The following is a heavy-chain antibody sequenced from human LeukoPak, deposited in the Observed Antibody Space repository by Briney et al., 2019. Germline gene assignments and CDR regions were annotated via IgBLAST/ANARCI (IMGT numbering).Heavy chain of an antibody. V-gene: IGHV4-39*01. Sequence: SETLSLTCTVSGGSISSSSYYWGWIRQPPGKGLEWIGSIYYSGSTYYNPSLKSRVTISVDTSKNQFSLKLSSVTAADTAVYYCARQARITMVRGPGYFDYWGQGTLVTVSS. CDR3: ARQARITMVRGPGYFDY. CDR2: IYYSGST. D-gene: IGHD3-10*01. J-gene: IGHJ4*02. CDR1: GGSISSSSYY.